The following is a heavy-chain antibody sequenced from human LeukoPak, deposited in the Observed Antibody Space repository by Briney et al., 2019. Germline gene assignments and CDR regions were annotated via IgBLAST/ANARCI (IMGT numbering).Heavy chain of an antibody. CDR2: ITSNARDT. V-gene: IGHV3-23*01. J-gene: IGHJ4*02. Sequence: GGSLRLSCAASGFTFTNYAMNWVRQAPGKRLEWVSSITSNARDTYFADSVKGRFTISRDNSKNTLYLQMNSLRAEDTAVYYCAKAVVVVVAATSDYWGQGTLVTVSS. D-gene: IGHD2-15*01. CDR3: AKAVVVVVAATSDY. CDR1: GFTFTNYA.